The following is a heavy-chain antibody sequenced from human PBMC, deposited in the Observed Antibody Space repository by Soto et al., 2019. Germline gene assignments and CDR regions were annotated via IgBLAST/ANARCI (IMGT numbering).Heavy chain of an antibody. CDR3: ARGPYSSGWYVVDY. Sequence: SETLSLTCTVSGASISAYAWSWIRQPAGKGLEWIGRLYSSGNTNYNPSFKSRLTMSADTSKNQFSLKLSSVTAADTAVYYCARGPYSSGWYVVDYWGQGTLVTV. J-gene: IGHJ4*02. CDR1: GASISAYA. V-gene: IGHV4-4*07. CDR2: LYSSGNT. D-gene: IGHD6-19*01.